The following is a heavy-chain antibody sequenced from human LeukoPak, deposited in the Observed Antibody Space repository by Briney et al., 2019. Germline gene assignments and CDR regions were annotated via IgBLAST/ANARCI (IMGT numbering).Heavy chain of an antibody. J-gene: IGHJ4*02. Sequence: PGGSLRLSCAASGFTFSSFSMTWVRQAPGKGLEWVSYISSSSSTIYYADSVRGRFTISRDNAKNSLYLQLNSLRAEDTAVYYCARDGSYDCWGQGTLVTVSS. CDR3: ARDGSYDC. V-gene: IGHV3-48*04. CDR2: ISSSSSTI. D-gene: IGHD2-2*03. CDR1: GFTFSSFS.